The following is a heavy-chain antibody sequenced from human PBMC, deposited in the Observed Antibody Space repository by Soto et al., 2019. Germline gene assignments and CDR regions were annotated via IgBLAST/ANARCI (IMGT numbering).Heavy chain of an antibody. V-gene: IGHV3-30*18. J-gene: IGHJ4*02. CDR2: ISYDGNNK. CDR3: AKNYYGAGSYLMMDDY. CDR1: ACSFSSYA. Sequence: QVQLVAAGGGVVQPWRSLRLSCVASACSFSSYAMHWVRQAPGKGLEWVAVISYDGNNKWYADSVKGRFTISRDKYENTLYLQMTSLRAEDTAVYYCAKNYYGAGSYLMMDDYWGQGTLVTVSA. D-gene: IGHD3-10*01.